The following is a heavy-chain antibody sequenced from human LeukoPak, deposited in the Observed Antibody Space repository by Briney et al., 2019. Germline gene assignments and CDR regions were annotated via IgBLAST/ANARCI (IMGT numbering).Heavy chain of an antibody. Sequence: ASVKVSCKASGYTFTSYDINWVRQAPGQGLEWMGWINPNSGGTNYAQKFQGRVTMTRDTSISTAYMELSRLRSDDTAVYYCARDLKSGNYGLGYYYGMDVWGQGTTVTVSS. V-gene: IGHV1-2*02. J-gene: IGHJ6*02. D-gene: IGHD4-11*01. CDR1: GYTFTSYD. CDR3: ARDLKSGNYGLGYYYGMDV. CDR2: INPNSGGT.